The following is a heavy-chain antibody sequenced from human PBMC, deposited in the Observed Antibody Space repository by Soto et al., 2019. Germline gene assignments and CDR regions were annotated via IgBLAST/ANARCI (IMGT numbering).Heavy chain of an antibody. CDR2: IYYSGST. V-gene: IGHV4-31*03. CDR1: GGSISSGGYY. CDR3: AREKPYYDILTGYSGIFDY. J-gene: IGHJ4*02. D-gene: IGHD3-9*01. Sequence: SETLSLTCTVSGGSISSGGYYWSWIRQHPGKGLEWIGYIYYSGSTYYNPSLKSRVTISVDTSKNQFSLKLSSVTAADTAVYYCAREKPYYDILTGYSGIFDYWGQGTLVTVAS.